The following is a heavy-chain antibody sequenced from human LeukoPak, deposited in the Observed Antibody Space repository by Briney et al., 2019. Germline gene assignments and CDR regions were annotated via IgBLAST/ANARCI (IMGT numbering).Heavy chain of an antibody. Sequence: GGSLRLSCAASGFTFDDYAMHWVRQAPGKGLEWVSGISWNSGSIGYADSVKGRFTISRDNAKNSLYLQMNSLRAEDTAVYYCARERSYSSGWYQKFDYWGQGTLVTVSS. V-gene: IGHV3-9*01. CDR2: ISWNSGSI. D-gene: IGHD6-19*01. J-gene: IGHJ4*02. CDR1: GFTFDDYA. CDR3: ARERSYSSGWYQKFDY.